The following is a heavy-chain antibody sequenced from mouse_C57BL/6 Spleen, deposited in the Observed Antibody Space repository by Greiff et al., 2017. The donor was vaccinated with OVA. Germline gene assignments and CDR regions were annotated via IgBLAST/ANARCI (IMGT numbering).Heavy chain of an antibody. CDR1: GYSFTGYY. CDR2: INPSTGGT. D-gene: IGHD2-1*01. V-gene: IGHV1-42*01. J-gene: IGHJ1*03. CDR3: ASPAIYYGNPNWYFDV. Sequence: VQLQQSGPELVKPGASVKISCKASGYSFTGYYMNWVKQSPEKILEWIGEINPSTGGTPSNQKFKAKATLTVDKSSSTAYMQLKSLTSEDSAVYYCASPAIYYGNPNWYFDVWGTGTTVTVSS.